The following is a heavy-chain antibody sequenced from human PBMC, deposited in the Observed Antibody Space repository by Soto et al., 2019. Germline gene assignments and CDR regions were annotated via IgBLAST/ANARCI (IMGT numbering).Heavy chain of an antibody. V-gene: IGHV3-64D*06. D-gene: IGHD3-10*01. Sequence: GGSLRLSCSASGFTFSSYAMHWVRQAPGKGLEYVSAISSNGGSTYYADSVKGRFTISRDNSKNTLYLQMSSLRAEDTAVYYCVKDQGRWFAELLSYYGMDVWGQATRVTVSS. CDR2: ISSNGGST. J-gene: IGHJ6*02. CDR3: VKDQGRWFAELLSYYGMDV. CDR1: GFTFSSYA.